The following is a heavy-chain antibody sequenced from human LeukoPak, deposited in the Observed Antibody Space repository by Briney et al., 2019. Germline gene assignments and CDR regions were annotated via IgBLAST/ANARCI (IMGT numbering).Heavy chain of an antibody. CDR2: IRYDGSNK. CDR3: ATGYCSSTSCYRHTPLVDY. CDR1: GFTFSNYG. D-gene: IGHD2-2*03. V-gene: IGHV3-30*02. J-gene: IGHJ4*02. Sequence: GGSLRLSCATSGFTFSNYGMHWVRQAPGKGLEWVAFIRYDGSNKDYADSVKGRFTTSRDNAKNSLYLQMNSLRAEDTAVYYCATGYCSSTSCYRHTPLVDYWGQGTLVTVSS.